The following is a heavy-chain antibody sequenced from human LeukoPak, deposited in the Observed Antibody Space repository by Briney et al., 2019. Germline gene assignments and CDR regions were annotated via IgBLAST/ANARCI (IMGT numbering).Heavy chain of an antibody. CDR3: AREGVTKYSFDY. J-gene: IGHJ4*02. CDR1: GGSISSYY. Sequence: PSETLSLTCTVSGGSISSYYWSWIRQPPGKGLEWIGYIYYSGSTDYNPSLKSRVTISVDTSKNHFSLKLSSLTAADTAVYYCAREGVTKYSFDYWGQGTLVTVSS. V-gene: IGHV4-59*01. CDR2: IYYSGST. D-gene: IGHD4-11*01.